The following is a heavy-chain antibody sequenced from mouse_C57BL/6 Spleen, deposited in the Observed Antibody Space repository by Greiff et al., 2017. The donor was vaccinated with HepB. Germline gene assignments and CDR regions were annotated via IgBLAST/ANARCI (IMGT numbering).Heavy chain of an antibody. V-gene: IGHV6-3*01. D-gene: IGHD2-1*01. CDR3: TGLIYYGNYHYAMDY. CDR2: IRLKSDNYAT. Sequence: EVKVEESGGGLVQPGGSMKLSCVASGFTFSNYWMNWVRQSPEKGLEWVAQIRLKSDNYATHYAESVKGRFTISRDDSKSSVYLQMKNLRAEDTGIYYCTGLIYYGNYHYAMDYWGQGTSVTVAS. CDR1: GFTFSNYW. J-gene: IGHJ4*01.